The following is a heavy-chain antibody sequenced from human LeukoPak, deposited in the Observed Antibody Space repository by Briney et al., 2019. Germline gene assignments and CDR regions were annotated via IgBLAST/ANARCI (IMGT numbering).Heavy chain of an antibody. CDR1: GFTFSSYS. V-gene: IGHV3-21*01. J-gene: IGHJ4*02. CDR3: ARDKRVKDFDY. Sequence: PGGSLRLSCAASGFTFSSYSMNWVRQAPGKGLEWVSSISSSSRYTYYADSVKGRFTISRDKAKNSLYLQMNSLRAEDTAVYYCARDKRVKDFDYWGQGTLVTVSS. CDR2: ISSSSRYT.